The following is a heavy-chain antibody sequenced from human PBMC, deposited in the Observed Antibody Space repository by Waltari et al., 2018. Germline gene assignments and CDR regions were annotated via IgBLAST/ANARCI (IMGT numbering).Heavy chain of an antibody. D-gene: IGHD3-10*01. CDR2: ISHDETNR. J-gene: IGHJ4*02. CDR1: GSTIINSG. V-gene: IGHV3-30*03. Sequence: QVQVVESGGGVVQPGRSLRLSCAVSGSTIINSGFNWVRQAPGKGLEWVAVISHDETNRVYAGSVRGRFSISKDNSKNTAYLQMDSLRVEDTGLYYCVRGVNAADYWGQGTLVIVTS. CDR3: VRGVNAADY.